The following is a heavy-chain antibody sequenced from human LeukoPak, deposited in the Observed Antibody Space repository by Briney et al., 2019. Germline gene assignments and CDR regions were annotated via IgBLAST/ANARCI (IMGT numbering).Heavy chain of an antibody. CDR1: GFTFSSYE. CDR3: ARRRGGWFDP. CDR2: ITSSGNTM. D-gene: IGHD3-16*01. Sequence: GGSLRLSCAASGFTFSSYEMNWVRQAPGKGLEWVSYITSSGNTMYYADSVKGRFTISRDNAGNSLSLQMNSLKAEDTAVYYCARRRGGWFDPWGQGTLVTVSS. V-gene: IGHV3-48*03. J-gene: IGHJ5*02.